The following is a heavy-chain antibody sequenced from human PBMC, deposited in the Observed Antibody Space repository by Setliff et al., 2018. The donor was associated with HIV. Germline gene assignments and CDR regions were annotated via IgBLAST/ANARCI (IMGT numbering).Heavy chain of an antibody. Sequence: GASVKVSCKVSGNTLSEMYIHWVRQATGQGLEWMGWMNPNSGNTGYAQKFQGRVTMTRDTSMGTAYMELNNLKFEDTAVYYCARARRDSYDRGRRNHYYIDVWGKGTPVTVSS. CDR3: ARARRDSYDRGRRNHYYIDV. J-gene: IGHJ6*03. CDR1: GNTLSEMY. CDR2: MNPNSGNT. D-gene: IGHD3-22*01. V-gene: IGHV1-8*01.